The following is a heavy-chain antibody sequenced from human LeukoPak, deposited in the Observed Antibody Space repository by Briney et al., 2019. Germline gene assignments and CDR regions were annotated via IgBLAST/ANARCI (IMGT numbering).Heavy chain of an antibody. CDR2: INAYNGNT. V-gene: IGHV1-18*01. J-gene: IGHJ4*02. D-gene: IGHD3-22*01. CDR1: GYTFTSYA. Sequence: ASVKVSCKASGYTFTSYAMHWVRQAPGQRLEWMGWINAYNGNTNYAQKLQGRVTMTTDTSTSTAYMELRSLRSDDTAVYYCARGYYYDSSGYYLDYWGQGTLVTVSS. CDR3: ARGYYYDSSGYYLDY.